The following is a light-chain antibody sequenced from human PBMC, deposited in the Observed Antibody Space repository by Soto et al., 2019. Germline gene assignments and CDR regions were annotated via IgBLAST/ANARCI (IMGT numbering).Light chain of an antibody. CDR1: SSDVGGYNY. Sequence: QSVLTQPASVSGSPGQSITISCTGTSSDVGGYNYVSWYQQHPGKAPKLMIYEVSNWPSGVSNRFSGSKSGNTASLTISGLQAEDEADYYCSSYTSSSTLLYVFGTGTKVTVL. J-gene: IGLJ1*01. CDR3: SSYTSSSTLLYV. V-gene: IGLV2-14*01. CDR2: EVS.